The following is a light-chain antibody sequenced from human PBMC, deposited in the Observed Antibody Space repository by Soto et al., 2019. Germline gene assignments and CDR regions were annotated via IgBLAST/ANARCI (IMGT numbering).Light chain of an antibody. Sequence: DIQMTQSPSSLSASVGDRVTITCRASQNINRWLAWYQQKPGKGPMLLIYAASSLQSGVPSRFSGSGSGTDFTLTISSLQPEDFATYYCQQSYSTSWTFGQGTKVDIK. CDR1: QNINRW. CDR3: QQSYSTSWT. J-gene: IGKJ1*01. CDR2: AAS. V-gene: IGKV1-39*01.